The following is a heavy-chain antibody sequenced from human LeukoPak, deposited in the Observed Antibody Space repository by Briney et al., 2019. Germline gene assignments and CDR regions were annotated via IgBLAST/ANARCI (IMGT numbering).Heavy chain of an antibody. D-gene: IGHD2/OR15-2a*01. J-gene: IGHJ4*02. CDR2: INSDGRST. V-gene: IGHV3-74*01. CDR3: ARAIGLDFDF. CDR1: TFTFSNYW. Sequence: GGSLRLSCAASTFTFSNYWMHWVRQAPGKGLVWVSRINSDGRSTTYADSVKGRFTISRDNAKNTLYLQMNSLRAEDTAMYYCARAIGLDFDFWGQGTLVTVSS.